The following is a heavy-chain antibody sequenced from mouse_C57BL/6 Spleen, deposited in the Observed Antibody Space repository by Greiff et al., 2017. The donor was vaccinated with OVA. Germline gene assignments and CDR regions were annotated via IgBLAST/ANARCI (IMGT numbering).Heavy chain of an antibody. D-gene: IGHD2-4*01. Sequence: QVQLQQSGAELVRPGSSVKLSCKASGYTFTSYWMHWVKQRPGQGLEWIGVIDPSDSYTNYNQKFKGKATLPVDTSSSTAYMQLSSLTSEDSAVYYCARVGDYDDDDAMDYWGQGTSVTVSS. V-gene: IGHV1-59*01. CDR3: ARVGDYDDDDAMDY. CDR1: GYTFTSYW. CDR2: IDPSDSYT. J-gene: IGHJ4*01.